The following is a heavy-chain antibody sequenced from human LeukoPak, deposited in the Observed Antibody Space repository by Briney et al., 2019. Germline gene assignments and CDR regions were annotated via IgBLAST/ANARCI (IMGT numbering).Heavy chain of an antibody. CDR1: GFTFSSYW. CDR3: ARAKEDYYGSGTYSTYD. V-gene: IGHV3-7*01. J-gene: IGHJ4*02. D-gene: IGHD3-10*01. CDR2: IKEDGSEK. Sequence: GGSLRLSCAASGFTFSSYWMSWVRQAPGKGLEWVANIKEDGSEKYYVDSVKGRFTISRDNAKNSLYLQMNSLRAEDTAVYYCARAKEDYYGSGTYSTYDWGQGTLVTVSS.